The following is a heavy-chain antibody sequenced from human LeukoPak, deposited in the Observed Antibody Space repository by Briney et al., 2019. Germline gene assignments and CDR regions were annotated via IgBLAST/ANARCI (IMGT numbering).Heavy chain of an antibody. CDR2: IHPGDGDR. V-gene: IGHV1-46*01. CDR1: GYTFTSCL. D-gene: IGHD2-21*02. J-gene: IGHJ4*02. CDR3: ARDLFGAWTWNY. Sequence: ASVKVSCKTSGYTFTSCLIHWIRQAPGQGFEWVAKIHPGDGDRDYAQRFRGRVTMASDSSTTTVYMELTGLTSEDTAVSYCARDLFGAWTWNYWGQGTLITVSS.